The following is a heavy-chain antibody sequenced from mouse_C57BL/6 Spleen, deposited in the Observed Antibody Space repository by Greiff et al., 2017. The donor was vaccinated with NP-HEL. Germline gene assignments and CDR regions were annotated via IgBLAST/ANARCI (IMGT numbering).Heavy chain of an antibody. J-gene: IGHJ3*01. D-gene: IGHD3-1*01. Sequence: VQLKESGPELVKPGASVKISCKASGYTFTDYYMNWVKQSHGKSLEWIGDINPNNGGTSYNQKFKGKATLTVDKSSSTAYMELRSLTSEDSAVYYCAREDTSGAYWGQGTLVTVSA. CDR1: GYTFTDYY. CDR2: INPNNGGT. V-gene: IGHV1-26*01. CDR3: AREDTSGAY.